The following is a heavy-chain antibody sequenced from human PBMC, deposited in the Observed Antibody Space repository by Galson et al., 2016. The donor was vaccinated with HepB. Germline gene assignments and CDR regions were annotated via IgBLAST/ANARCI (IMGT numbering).Heavy chain of an antibody. CDR3: ARSALY. CDR2: IFHSGRT. V-gene: IGHV4-4*02. Sequence: SETLSLTCAVSGGSITSSHWWTWVRQPPGKGLEWIGEIFHSGRTYYNPSLKSRVAISMDKSKNQFSLQFSSVSPADTAVYYCARSALYWGRGTPVTVSS. CDR1: GGSITSSHW. J-gene: IGHJ4*02.